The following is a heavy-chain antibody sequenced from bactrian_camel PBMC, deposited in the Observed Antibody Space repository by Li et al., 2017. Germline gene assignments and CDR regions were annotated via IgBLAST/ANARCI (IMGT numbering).Heavy chain of an antibody. CDR1: PFAYESYC. CDR3: AANSYLQLAACGPARDFGF. CDR2: MSSVIGTK. J-gene: IGHJ6*01. D-gene: IGHD3*01. Sequence: HVQLVESGGGSVEAGGSLRVSCVASPFAYESYCMGWFRQGPGDEREVVASMSSVIGTKYYDDSVKGRFSISQDNAKNMVYLQMNDVKPEDTALYSCAANSYLQLAACGPARDFGFRGPGTQVTVS. V-gene: IGHV3S60*01.